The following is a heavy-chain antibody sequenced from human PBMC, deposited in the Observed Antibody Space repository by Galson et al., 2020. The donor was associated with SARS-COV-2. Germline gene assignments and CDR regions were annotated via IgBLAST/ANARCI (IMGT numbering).Heavy chain of an antibody. CDR2: IDPGDSDT. CDR1: GYSFTTYW. CDR3: ARLEEGSIVVLPAAPPQDV. Sequence: GESLKISCKGSGYSFTTYWIGWVRQMPGKGLEWMGIIDPGDSDTRYSPSFQGQVTISADKSISTAFLQWSSLKASDTAIYYCARLEEGSIVVLPAAPPQDVWGQGTTVTVSS. D-gene: IGHD2-2*01. V-gene: IGHV5-51*01. J-gene: IGHJ6*02.